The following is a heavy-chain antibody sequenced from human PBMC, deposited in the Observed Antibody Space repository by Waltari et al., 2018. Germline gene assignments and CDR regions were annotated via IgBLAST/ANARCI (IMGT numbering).Heavy chain of an antibody. D-gene: IGHD5-12*01. CDR2: IIPILGTT. CDR3: ASHYRGWSAPLGY. CDR1: GGSFSTFA. Sequence: QVQLVQSGAEVKKPGSSVKVSCKASGGSFSTFAISWVRQAPGQGLEWLGGIIPILGTTNYAQNLQGRVTINADESTGTAYMELSSLTFEDTAVYYCASHYRGWSAPLGYWGQGTPVTVSS. V-gene: IGHV1-69*11. J-gene: IGHJ4*02.